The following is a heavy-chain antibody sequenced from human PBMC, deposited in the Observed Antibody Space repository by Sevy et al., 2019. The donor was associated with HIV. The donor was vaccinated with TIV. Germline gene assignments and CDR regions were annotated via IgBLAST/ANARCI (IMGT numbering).Heavy chain of an antibody. CDR2: ISHGGSYE. Sequence: GGSLRLSCAASGFTFSSYGMHWVRQAPGKGLEWVALISHGGSYEYYVDSVKGRFTVSSDRSKNILYLQMDSLRAEDTAVYYCARMVSGGLRWELIKENAFDIWGQGTAVTVSS. V-gene: IGHV3-30*03. D-gene: IGHD4-17*01. J-gene: IGHJ3*02. CDR1: GFTFSSYG. CDR3: ARMVSGGLRWELIKENAFDI.